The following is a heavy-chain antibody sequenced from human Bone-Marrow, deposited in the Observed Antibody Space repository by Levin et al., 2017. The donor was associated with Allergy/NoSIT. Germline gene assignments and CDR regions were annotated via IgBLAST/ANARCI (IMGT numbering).Heavy chain of an antibody. V-gene: IGHV3-43*01. CDR2: ISWDGGVT. CDR1: GFPFDDYT. D-gene: IGHD3-9*01. J-gene: IGHJ4*02. Sequence: LSLTCAASGFPFDDYTMHWVRQSPGKSLEWVSLISWDGGVTYYADTVKGRFTISRDNNKNSLYLQMNSLGPEDTALYYCAKYTSADVLTGYFEDWGQGTLVTVSS. CDR3: AKYTSADVLTGYFED.